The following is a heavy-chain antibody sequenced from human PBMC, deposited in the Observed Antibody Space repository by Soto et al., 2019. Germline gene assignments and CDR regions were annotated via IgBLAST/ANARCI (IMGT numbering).Heavy chain of an antibody. CDR2: IYQSGST. CDR3: ARADWNHLLDY. CDR1: GGSLSSDGYS. V-gene: IGHV4-30-2*01. J-gene: IGHJ4*02. Sequence: QLQLQESGSRLVRPSQTLSLTCAVSGGSLSSDGYSWNWIRQPPGKGLEWIGYIYQSGSTSYNPTLNSRVCISIDMSKKQFTRRLTSVTAADAAVYYCARADWNHLLDYWGQGTLISVSS. D-gene: IGHD1-1*01.